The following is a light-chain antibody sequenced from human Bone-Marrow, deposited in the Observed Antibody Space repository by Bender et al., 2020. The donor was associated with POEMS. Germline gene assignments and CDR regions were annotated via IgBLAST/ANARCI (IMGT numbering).Light chain of an antibody. CDR2: DDR. CDR1: NIGSKS. J-gene: IGLJ2*01. Sequence: SYELTQPPSVSVAPGQTARITCGGNNIGSKSVHWYQQKPGQAPVLVVYDDRERPSGIPERFSGYKSGNTASLTVSGLQAEDEADYYCSSYAGSNDLVFGGGTKLTVL. V-gene: IGLV3-21*02. CDR3: SSYAGSNDLV.